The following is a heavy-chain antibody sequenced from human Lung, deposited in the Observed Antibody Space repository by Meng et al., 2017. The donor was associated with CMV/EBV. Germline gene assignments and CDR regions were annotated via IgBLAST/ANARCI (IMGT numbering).Heavy chain of an antibody. D-gene: IGHD3-3*01. CDR3: ARAVNDDFWSEYYRSDRIDY. CDR2: IYVSKNT. V-gene: IGHV4-61*01. Sequence: SXTXSLXCTVSGVXVTYNSYYWSWIRQSPGKGLEWIGYIYVSKNTKYNPSLQSRVTISIDTSKNQFSLKLSSVTAADTAVYYCARAVNDDFWSEYYRSDRIDYWXQGTLVTVSS. J-gene: IGHJ4*02. CDR1: GVXVTYNSYY.